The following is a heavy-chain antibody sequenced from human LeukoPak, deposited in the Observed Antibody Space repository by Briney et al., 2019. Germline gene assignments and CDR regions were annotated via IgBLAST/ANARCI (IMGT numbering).Heavy chain of an antibody. J-gene: IGHJ2*01. CDR1: AFTFSSYW. D-gene: IGHD3/OR15-3a*01. CDR3: TRWTDWYFDL. CDR2: IKEDGSDK. V-gene: IGHV3-7*01. Sequence: PGGSLRLSCAASAFTFSSYWMSWVRQAPGKGLEWVANIKEDGSDKNYVDSVKGRFTISRDNAKNTLYLQMNSLRAADTAVYHCTRWTDWYFDLWGRGTLVTVSS.